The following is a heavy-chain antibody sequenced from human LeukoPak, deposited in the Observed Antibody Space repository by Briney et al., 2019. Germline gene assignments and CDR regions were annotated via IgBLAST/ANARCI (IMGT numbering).Heavy chain of an antibody. CDR1: GGSFSGYY. V-gene: IGHV4-34*01. Sequence: KPSETLSLTCAVYGGSFSGYYWSWIRQPPGKGLEWIGEINHSGSTNYNPSLKSRVTISVDTSKNQFSLKLSSVTAADTAVYYCARAGVYDYVWGSYRYTQNAFDIWGQGTMVTVSS. D-gene: IGHD3-16*02. CDR2: INHSGST. CDR3: ARAGVYDYVWGSYRYTQNAFDI. J-gene: IGHJ3*02.